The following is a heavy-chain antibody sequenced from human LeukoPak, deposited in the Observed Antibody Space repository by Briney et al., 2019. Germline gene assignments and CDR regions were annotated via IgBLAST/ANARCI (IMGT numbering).Heavy chain of an antibody. CDR2: ISAYNGNT. V-gene: IGHV1-18*01. Sequence: ASVNVSFKASGYTFTSYGISWVRQAPGQGLEWMGWISAYNGNTNYAQKLQGRVTMTTDTSTSTAYMELRSLRSEDTAVYYCAREWGITMIVGAYYFDYWGQGTLVTVSS. D-gene: IGHD3-22*01. CDR3: AREWGITMIVGAYYFDY. J-gene: IGHJ4*02. CDR1: GYTFTSYG.